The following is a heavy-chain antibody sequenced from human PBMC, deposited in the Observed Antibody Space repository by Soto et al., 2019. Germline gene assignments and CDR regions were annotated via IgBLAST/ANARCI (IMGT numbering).Heavy chain of an antibody. V-gene: IGHV3-21*01. CDR2: ISSTSTYI. CDR1: GFTFSTYS. D-gene: IGHD2-15*01. Sequence: EVQLVESGGGLVKPGGSLRLSCAASGFTFSTYSLSWVRQAPGKGLEWVSSISSTSTYIDYADSVKGRFTISRDNAKNSLYLKMNSLRVEDPAVYYCARAPPYCSGGSCHASDYWGQGALVTVSS. J-gene: IGHJ4*02. CDR3: ARAPPYCSGGSCHASDY.